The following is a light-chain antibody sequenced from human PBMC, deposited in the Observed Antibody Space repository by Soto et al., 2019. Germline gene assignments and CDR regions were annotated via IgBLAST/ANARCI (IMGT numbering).Light chain of an antibody. CDR1: QDVYTF. V-gene: IGKV1-27*01. J-gene: IGKJ1*01. CDR2: DAS. CDR3: QHYNKAPWT. Sequence: VQMTQSQSSLSASVGARVTITCRASQDVYTFLAWYRQRPGRAPELLIYDASTLRAGVPSRFSGDGFGTHFILTISSLQPEDVATYYCQHYNKAPWTFGQGTKV.